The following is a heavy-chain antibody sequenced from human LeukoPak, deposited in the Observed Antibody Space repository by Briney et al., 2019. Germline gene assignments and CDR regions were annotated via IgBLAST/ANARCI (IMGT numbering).Heavy chain of an antibody. CDR1: GFTFSKYD. D-gene: IGHD3-10*01. CDR2: IAYDGNNK. V-gene: IGHV3-30-3*01. Sequence: GRSLRLSCVASGFTFSKYDVHWVRQAPGKGLEWVAVIAYDGNNKIYADSVKGRFTISRDNSKNTLYLQMNSLRAEDTALYYCAKESRIDSGSYYNWYFDLWGRGTLVTVSS. J-gene: IGHJ2*01. CDR3: AKESRIDSGSYYNWYFDL.